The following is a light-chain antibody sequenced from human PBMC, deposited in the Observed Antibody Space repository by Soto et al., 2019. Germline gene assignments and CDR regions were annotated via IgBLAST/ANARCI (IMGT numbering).Light chain of an antibody. Sequence: QSVVTQPASVSGSPGQSITISFTGTSSDVGGYDYVSWYQQYPGKAPRLIIYEVSNRPSGVSNRFSGSKSGNTASLTISGLRAEDEGDYFCSSYRGPSALILFGGGTQLTVL. CDR2: EVS. CDR3: SSYRGPSALIL. CDR1: SSDVGGYDY. V-gene: IGLV2-14*01. J-gene: IGLJ2*01.